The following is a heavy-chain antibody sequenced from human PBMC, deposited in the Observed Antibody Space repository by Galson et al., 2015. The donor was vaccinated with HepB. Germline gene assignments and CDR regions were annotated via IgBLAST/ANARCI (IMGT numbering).Heavy chain of an antibody. J-gene: IGHJ4*02. CDR3: ARDRAQPGRHALDY. CDR1: GYTFTSYA. CDR2: INTNTGNP. Sequence: SVKVSCKASGYTFTSYAMNWVRQAPEQGLEWMGWINTNTGNPTYAQGFTGRFVFSLDTSVSTAYLQISSLKAEDTAVYYCARDRAQPGRHALDYWGQGTLVTVSS. D-gene: IGHD6-13*01. V-gene: IGHV7-4-1*02.